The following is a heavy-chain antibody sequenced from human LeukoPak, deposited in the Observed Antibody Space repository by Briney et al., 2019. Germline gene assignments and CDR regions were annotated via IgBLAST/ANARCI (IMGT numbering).Heavy chain of an antibody. CDR2: ISGDGRTT. CDR1: GFSFSSYW. V-gene: IGHV3-74*01. CDR3: AKDQDF. Sequence: GGSLRLSCVASGFSFSSYWMHWVRQAPGKGLMWVSRISGDGRTTNCGDSVKGRFTISKDDAANTVYLQMNSLRDEDTAVYYCAKDQDFRGQGTLVTVS. J-gene: IGHJ4*02. D-gene: IGHD3-3*01.